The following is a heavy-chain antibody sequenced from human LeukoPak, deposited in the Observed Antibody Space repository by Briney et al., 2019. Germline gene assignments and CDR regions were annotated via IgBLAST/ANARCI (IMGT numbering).Heavy chain of an antibody. V-gene: IGHV4-59*12. D-gene: IGHD1-26*01. CDR1: SGSISSYY. CDR2: IYYTGST. Sequence: PSETLSLTCIVSSGSISSYYWTWIRQPPGKGLEWIGYIYYTGSTNYNPTLKSRVTISVDTSSNQFSLQLNSVTAEDTAVYYCVRDLSGSSSYYASFDSWGQGALVTVSA. J-gene: IGHJ4*02. CDR3: VRDLSGSSSYYASFDS.